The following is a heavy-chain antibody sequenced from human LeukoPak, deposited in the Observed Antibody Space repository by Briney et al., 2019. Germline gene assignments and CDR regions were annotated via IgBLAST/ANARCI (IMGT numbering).Heavy chain of an antibody. CDR1: GGSISSGGYS. D-gene: IGHD3-22*01. V-gene: IGHV4-30-2*01. CDR3: ARHYYDSSGSAGGWFDP. CDR2: IYHSGST. Sequence: SETLSLTCAVSGGSISSGGYSWSWIRQPPGKGLEWTGYIYHSGSTYYNPSLKSRVTISVDRSKNQFSLKLSSVTAADTAVYYCARHYYDSSGSAGGWFDPWGQGTLVTVSS. J-gene: IGHJ5*02.